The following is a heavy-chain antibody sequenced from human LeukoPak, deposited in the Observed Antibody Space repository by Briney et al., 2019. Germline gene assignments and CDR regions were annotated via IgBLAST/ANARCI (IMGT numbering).Heavy chain of an antibody. CDR3: ARDKLRLGELSLDY. V-gene: IGHV3-33*08. J-gene: IGHJ4*02. CDR2: IWYDGSNK. Sequence: GGSLRLSCAASGFTFDDYAMHWVRQAPGKGLEWVAVIWYDGSNKYYADSVKGRFTISRDNSKNTLYLQMNSLRAEDTAVYYCARDKLRLGELSLDYWGQGTLVTVSS. CDR1: GFTFDDYA. D-gene: IGHD3-16*02.